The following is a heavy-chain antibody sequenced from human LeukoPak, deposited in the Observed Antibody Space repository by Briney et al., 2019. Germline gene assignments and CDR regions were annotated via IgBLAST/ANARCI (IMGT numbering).Heavy chain of an antibody. CDR1: GGTFSSYA. CDR3: ARDSDIVVVVAASTPLDY. V-gene: IGHV1-69*04. J-gene: IGHJ4*02. D-gene: IGHD2-15*01. Sequence: SVKVSCKASGGTFSSYAISWVRQAPGQGLEWMGRIIPILGIANYAQKFQGRVTITADKSTSTAYMELSSLRSEDTAVYYCARDSDIVVVVAASTPLDYWGQGTLVTVST. CDR2: IIPILGIA.